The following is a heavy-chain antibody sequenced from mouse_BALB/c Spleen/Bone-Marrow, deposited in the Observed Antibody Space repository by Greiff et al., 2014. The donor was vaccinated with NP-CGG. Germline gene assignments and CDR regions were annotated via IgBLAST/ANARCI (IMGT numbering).Heavy chain of an antibody. Sequence: EVQLQQSGGGLVQPGSSLRLSCATSGFTFTDYYMNWVRQPPGKALEWLGFIRNKANGYTTEFSASVKGRSTISRDNSQSILYLQMNTLRAEDSATYYCARYDGYADNAMDYWGQGTSVTVSS. CDR2: IRNKANGYTT. V-gene: IGHV7-3*02. J-gene: IGHJ4*01. CDR1: GFTFTDYY. D-gene: IGHD2-2*01. CDR3: ARYDGYADNAMDY.